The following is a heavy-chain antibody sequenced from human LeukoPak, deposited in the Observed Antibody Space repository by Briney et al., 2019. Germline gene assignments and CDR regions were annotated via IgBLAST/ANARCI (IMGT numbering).Heavy chain of an antibody. V-gene: IGHV4-59*08. D-gene: IGHD3-22*01. CDR2: IYYSANT. CDR3: ARRPCDYYDSSGYYCAGFDY. Sequence: SETLSLTCTVSGGSISNYYWSWIRQPPGKGLECIGYIYYSANTNYNPSLKSRVTISVDPSKNQFSLRLTSVTAADTAVYYCARRPCDYYDSSGYYCAGFDYWGQGTLVTVSS. CDR1: GGSISNYY. J-gene: IGHJ4*02.